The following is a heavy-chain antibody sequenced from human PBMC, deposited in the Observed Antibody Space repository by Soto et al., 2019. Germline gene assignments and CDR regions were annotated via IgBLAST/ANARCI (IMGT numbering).Heavy chain of an antibody. V-gene: IGHV2-5*02. CDR2: IYWDDNK. D-gene: IGHD3-10*01. Sequence: ITLKESGPTLVKPTQTLTLTCTFSGFSRTTSGVGVGWIRQPPGKALEWLALIYWDDNKRYSPSLKSRLTIAQDTSNNQVLLTMVTTAPVDTATYYCARRGGGFGEFLPWGQGTLVTVSS. CDR3: ARRGGGFGEFLP. J-gene: IGHJ5*02. CDR1: GFSRTTSGVG.